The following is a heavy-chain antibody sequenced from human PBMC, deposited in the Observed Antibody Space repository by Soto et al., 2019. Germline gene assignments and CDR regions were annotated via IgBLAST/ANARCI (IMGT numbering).Heavy chain of an antibody. J-gene: IGHJ4*02. CDR3: GRRGAYCSGGTCYHFDY. CDR2: ISTYNGNT. Sequence: QVHLVQSGAEVKKPGASVKVSCKASGCTFTTYGVTWVRQAPGQGLDWMGWISTYNGNTNYEQKLQGRVTMTTDTLTSTAYMELRSLRSDDTAVYDCGRRGAYCSGGTCYHFDYWGQGTLVTVSS. CDR1: GCTFTTYG. V-gene: IGHV1-18*04. D-gene: IGHD2-15*01.